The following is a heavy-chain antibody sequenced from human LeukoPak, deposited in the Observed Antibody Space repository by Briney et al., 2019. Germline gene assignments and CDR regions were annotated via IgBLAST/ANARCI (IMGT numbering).Heavy chain of an antibody. CDR1: GGSFSGYY. CDR3: ARLGYHYYDSSHPWFDP. D-gene: IGHD3-22*01. CDR2: INHSGST. V-gene: IGHV4-34*01. Sequence: SETLSLTCAVYGGSFSGYYWSWIRQPPGKGLEWIGEINHSGSTNYNPSLKSRVTISVDTSKNQFSLKLSSVTAADTAVYYCARLGYHYYDSSHPWFDPWGQGTLVTVSS. J-gene: IGHJ5*02.